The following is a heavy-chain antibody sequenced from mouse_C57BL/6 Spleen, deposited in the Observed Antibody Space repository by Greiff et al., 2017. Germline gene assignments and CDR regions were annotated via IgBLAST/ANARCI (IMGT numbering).Heavy chain of an antibody. D-gene: IGHD2-4*01. CDR3: TRGYDYSYYFDY. CDR1: GFTFSSYA. CDR2: ISSGGDYT. V-gene: IGHV5-9-1*02. Sequence: EVQGVESGEGLVKPGGSLKLSCAASGFTFSSYAMSWVRQTPEKRLEWVAYISSGGDYTYYADTVKGRFTISRDNARNTLYLQMSSLKSEDAAMYYCTRGYDYSYYFDYWGQGTTLTVSS. J-gene: IGHJ2*01.